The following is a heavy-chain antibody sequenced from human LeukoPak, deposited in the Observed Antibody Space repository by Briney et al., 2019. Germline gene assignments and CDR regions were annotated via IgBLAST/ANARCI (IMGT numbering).Heavy chain of an antibody. V-gene: IGHV3-30*18. CDR2: ISYDGSNK. Sequence: GGSLRLSCAASGFTFSSYGMHWVRQAPGKGLEWVAVISYDGSNKYYADSVRGRFTISRDNSKKTLYLQMNSLRAEDTAVYFCAKGSKAVLFTRDRYMDVWGKGTTVTISS. CDR3: AKGSKAVLFTRDRYMDV. D-gene: IGHD6-19*01. CDR1: GFTFSSYG. J-gene: IGHJ6*03.